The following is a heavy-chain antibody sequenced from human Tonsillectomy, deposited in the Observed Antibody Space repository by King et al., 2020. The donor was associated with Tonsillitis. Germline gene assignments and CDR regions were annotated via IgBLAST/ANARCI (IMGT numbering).Heavy chain of an antibody. Sequence: VQLVESGGGLVKPGGSLRLSCAASGFTFSNAWMSWVRQAPGKGLEWVGRIKSKSDGGTTDYAAPVKGRFTMSRDDSKNTQYLQMNSLKTEDTAVYYCTTEPEYSSHWPAFDYWGQGTLVTVSS. CDR3: TTEPEYSSHWPAFDY. D-gene: IGHD6-19*01. J-gene: IGHJ4*02. CDR2: IKSKSDGGTT. CDR1: GFTFSNAW. V-gene: IGHV3-15*01.